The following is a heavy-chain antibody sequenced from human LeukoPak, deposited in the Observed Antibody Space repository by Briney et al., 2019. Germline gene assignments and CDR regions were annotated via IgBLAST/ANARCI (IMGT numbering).Heavy chain of an antibody. J-gene: IGHJ3*02. CDR3: AKDLSPLVWFVSGSDAFDI. Sequence: GGSLRLSCAASGFTVSDNYVSWVRRAPGKGLEWVSVIYSGGSTYYADSVKGRFTISRDNSKNTLYLQMNSLRVEDTAVYYCAKDLSPLVWFVSGSDAFDIWGQGTMVTVSS. CDR1: GFTVSDNY. D-gene: IGHD3-10*01. CDR2: IYSGGST. V-gene: IGHV3-53*05.